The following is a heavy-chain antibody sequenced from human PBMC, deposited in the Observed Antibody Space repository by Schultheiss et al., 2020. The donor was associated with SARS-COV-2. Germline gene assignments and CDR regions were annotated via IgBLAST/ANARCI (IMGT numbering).Heavy chain of an antibody. J-gene: IGHJ6*02. Sequence: SETLSLTCTVSGGSVSSGSYYWSWIRQPPGKGLEWIGYIYYSGTSYYNPSLKSRVTISVDTSKNQFSLKLSSVTAADTAVYYCARDPSYDSTNYYGMDVWGQGTTVTVSS. V-gene: IGHV4-61*01. CDR2: IYYSGTS. CDR3: ARDPSYDSTNYYGMDV. D-gene: IGHD3-3*01. CDR1: GGSVSSGSYY.